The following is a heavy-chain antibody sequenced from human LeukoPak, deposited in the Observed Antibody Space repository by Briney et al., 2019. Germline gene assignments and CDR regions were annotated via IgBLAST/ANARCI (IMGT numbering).Heavy chain of an antibody. CDR1: GFTFSSYA. CDR2: ISYDGSNK. J-gene: IGHJ4*02. D-gene: IGHD3-22*01. V-gene: IGHV3-30*01. Sequence: GGSLGLSCAASGFTFSSYAMHWVRQAPGKGLEWAAVISYDGSNKYYADSVKGRFTISRDNSKNTLYLQMNSLRAEDTAVYYCARDGDSSGYYEYYFDYWGQGTLVTVSS. CDR3: ARDGDSSGYYEYYFDY.